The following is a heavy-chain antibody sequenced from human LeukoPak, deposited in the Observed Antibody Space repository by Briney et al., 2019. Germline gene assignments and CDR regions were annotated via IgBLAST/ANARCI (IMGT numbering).Heavy chain of an antibody. J-gene: IGHJ5*01. V-gene: IGHV3-74*01. CDR3: ARTEGTVAYDS. CDR1: GFTFSSYS. D-gene: IGHD4-23*01. Sequence: GGSLRLSCVASGFTFSSYSMNWVRQAPGKGLEWVSRINSGGSGTIYADSVRGRFTISRDNAKNTLYLQVNSLRAEDTAVYYCARTEGTVAYDSWGQGTLVTVSS. CDR2: INSGGSGT.